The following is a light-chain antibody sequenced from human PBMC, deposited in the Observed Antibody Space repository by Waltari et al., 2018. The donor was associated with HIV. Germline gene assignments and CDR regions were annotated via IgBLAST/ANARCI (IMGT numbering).Light chain of an antibody. CDR2: EVN. CDR1: SSDVGRYDY. CDR3: TSYAGINPVA. J-gene: IGLJ2*01. V-gene: IGLV2-8*01. Sequence: QSALTQPPSASGSPGQSVTISCTGTSSDVGRYDYVSWYQQHPGKAPKLLIYEVNKRPAGVPERCSGSKSGNTASLTVSGLQAEDEAEYYCTSYAGINPVAFGGGTNLTVL.